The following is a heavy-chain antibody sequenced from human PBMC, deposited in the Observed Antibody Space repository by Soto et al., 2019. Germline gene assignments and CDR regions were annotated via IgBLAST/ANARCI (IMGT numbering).Heavy chain of an antibody. CDR1: GGSFSGYY. Sequence: PSETLSLPCAVYGGSFSGYYWSWLRQPPGKGLEWIGEINHSGSTNYNPSRKSRVTISVDTSKNQFPLKLSFAPAADTAVYYCAPGYDSIGYYYWNFDYWGQGTPVPVSS. D-gene: IGHD3-22*01. J-gene: IGHJ4*02. V-gene: IGHV4-34*01. CDR2: INHSGST. CDR3: APGYDSIGYYYWNFDY.